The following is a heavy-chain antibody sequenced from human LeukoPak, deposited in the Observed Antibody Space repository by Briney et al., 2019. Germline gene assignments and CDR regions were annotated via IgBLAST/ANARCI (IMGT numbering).Heavy chain of an antibody. Sequence: ASVKVSCKASGYTFTSYDINWVRQATGQGLEWMRWMNPNSGNTGYAQKFQGRVTMTRNTSISTAYMELSSLRSEDTAVYYCARAVAGTEGGWFDPWGQGTLVTVSS. D-gene: IGHD6-19*01. J-gene: IGHJ5*02. CDR1: GYTFTSYD. CDR2: MNPNSGNT. CDR3: ARAVAGTEGGWFDP. V-gene: IGHV1-8*01.